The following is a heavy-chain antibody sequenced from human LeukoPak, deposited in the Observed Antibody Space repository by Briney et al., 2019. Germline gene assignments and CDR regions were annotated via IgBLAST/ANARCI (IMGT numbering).Heavy chain of an antibody. J-gene: IGHJ4*02. Sequence: PSETLSLTCTVSGGSINSYYWSWLRQPPGKGLEWIGYIYYSGSTDYNPSLKSRVTISVDTSKNQFSLKLSSVTAADTAVYYCARVRALSYYDSSGDLFYFDYWGQGTLVTVSS. D-gene: IGHD3-22*01. CDR2: IYYSGST. CDR3: ARVRALSYYDSSGDLFYFDY. V-gene: IGHV4-59*01. CDR1: GGSINSYY.